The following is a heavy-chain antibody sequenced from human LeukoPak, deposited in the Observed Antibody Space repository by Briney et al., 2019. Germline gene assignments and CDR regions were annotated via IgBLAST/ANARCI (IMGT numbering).Heavy chain of an antibody. J-gene: IGHJ4*02. Sequence: GGSLRLSCAASGFTFSSYEMNWVRQAPGKGLEWVSYISSSGSTIYYADSVKGRFTISRDNAKNSLYLQMSSLRAEDTAVYYCARSPDSIAAAGDFDYWGQGTLVTVSS. V-gene: IGHV3-48*03. CDR2: ISSSGSTI. CDR3: ARSPDSIAAAGDFDY. D-gene: IGHD6-13*01. CDR1: GFTFSSYE.